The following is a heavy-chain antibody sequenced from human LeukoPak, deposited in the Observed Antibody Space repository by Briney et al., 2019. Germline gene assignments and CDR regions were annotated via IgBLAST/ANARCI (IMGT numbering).Heavy chain of an antibody. CDR1: GFTFSTYW. V-gene: IGHV3-7*02. J-gene: IGHJ4*02. D-gene: IGHD3-10*01. Sequence: PGGSLRLSCAASGFTFSTYWMSWVRQVPGKGLAWVATIKQDGSEKYYVDSVKGRFTISRDNAKNSLYLQMTSPRAEDTAVYYCASQRDHYGSGSSPLDYWGQGTLVTVSS. CDR2: IKQDGSEK. CDR3: ASQRDHYGSGSSPLDY.